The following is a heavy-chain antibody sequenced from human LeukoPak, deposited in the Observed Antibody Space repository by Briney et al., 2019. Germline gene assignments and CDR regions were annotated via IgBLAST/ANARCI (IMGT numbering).Heavy chain of an antibody. CDR3: AREVPSDAFDI. D-gene: IGHD4/OR15-4a*01. CDR1: GCTFTNYA. Sequence: PGGSLRLSCAASGCTFTNYAMGWVPQAPGKGLQWVSSFSVGGNTYYTDSVKGRFTISRDFPRNTIYLQMNSLRAEDTAMYYGAREVPSDAFDIWGQGTMVTVSS. V-gene: IGHV3-23*01. CDR2: FSVGGNT. J-gene: IGHJ3*02.